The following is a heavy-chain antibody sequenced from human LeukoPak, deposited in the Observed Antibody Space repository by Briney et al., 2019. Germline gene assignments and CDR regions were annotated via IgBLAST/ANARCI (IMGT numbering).Heavy chain of an antibody. Sequence: GGSLRLSCAASGFTFRSYAMSWVRRAPGKGLEWVSAIRGSGGSTYYADSVKGRFTISRDNSKNTLYLQMNSLRVEDTAVYYCAKQSYARSLGEGGPGTLVSVSS. CDR3: AKQSYARSLGE. J-gene: IGHJ4*02. CDR2: IRGSGGST. D-gene: IGHD2-8*01. CDR1: GFTFRSYA. V-gene: IGHV3-23*01.